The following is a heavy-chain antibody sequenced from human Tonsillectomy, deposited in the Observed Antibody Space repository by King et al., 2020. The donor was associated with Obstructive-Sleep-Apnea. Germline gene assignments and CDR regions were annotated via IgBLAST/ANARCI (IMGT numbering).Heavy chain of an antibody. CDR2: ISGSGTTV. D-gene: IGHD2-15*01. J-gene: IGHJ4*02. CDR1: GFTFSDYT. V-gene: IGHV3-21*01. CDR3: AGNCSGGSCYSLSSFDS. Sequence: VQLVESGGALVKPGGSLRLSCAASGFTFSDYTMNWVRQAPGKGLEWVSSISGSGTTVYYADSLKGRFTISKDHTKNSLYLQMNNLRAEDTAMYYCAGNCSGGSCYSLSSFDSWGQGTLVSVSS.